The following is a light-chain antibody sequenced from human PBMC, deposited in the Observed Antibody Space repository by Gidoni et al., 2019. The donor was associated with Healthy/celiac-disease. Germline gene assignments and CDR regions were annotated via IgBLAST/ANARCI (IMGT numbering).Light chain of an antibody. CDR2: WAS. Sequence: DIVMTQSPDSLAVSLGERATINCKSSQSVLYSSNNKNYLAWYQHKPGQPPNLLIYWASTRESGVPDRFGGSGSGTDFTLTISSLQAEDVAVYYCQQYYSTPITFXXXTRLEIK. J-gene: IGKJ5*01. CDR1: QSVLYSSNNKNY. CDR3: QQYYSTPIT. V-gene: IGKV4-1*01.